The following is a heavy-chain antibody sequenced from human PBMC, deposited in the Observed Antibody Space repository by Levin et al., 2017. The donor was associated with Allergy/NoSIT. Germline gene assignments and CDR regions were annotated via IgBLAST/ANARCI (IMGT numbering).Heavy chain of an antibody. J-gene: IGHJ5*02. CDR2: MNPNSGHT. V-gene: IGHV1-8*01. Sequence: GESLKISCKASGYTFTSYDINWVRQATGQGLEWMGWMNPNSGHTGYAQKFQGRVTMTRNTSKSTAYMELSSLRSEDTAVYYCARQYMDSRRRFDPWGQGTLVTVSS. CDR3: ARQYMDSRRRFDP. D-gene: IGHD2-2*03. CDR1: GYTFTSYD.